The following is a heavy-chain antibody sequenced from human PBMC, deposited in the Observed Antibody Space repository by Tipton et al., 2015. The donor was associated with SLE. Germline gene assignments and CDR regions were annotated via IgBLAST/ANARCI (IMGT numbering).Heavy chain of an antibody. CDR3: ARGLVAARRGPDY. J-gene: IGHJ4*02. CDR1: GYSISRGYY. Sequence: TLSLTCAVSGYSISRGYYWGWIRQPPGKGLEWIGSFYHSGSTYYNPSLKSRVTISLDTPKNQFSLKLSSVTAADTAVYYCARGLVAARRGPDYWGQGTLVTVSS. V-gene: IGHV4-38-2*01. CDR2: FYHSGST. D-gene: IGHD6-6*01.